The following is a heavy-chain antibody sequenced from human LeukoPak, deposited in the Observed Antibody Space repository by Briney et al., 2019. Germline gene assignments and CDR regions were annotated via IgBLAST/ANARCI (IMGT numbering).Heavy chain of an antibody. CDR1: GGTFSSYT. CDR3: ARGGAVGATTSDY. D-gene: IGHD1-26*01. J-gene: IGHJ4*02. CDR2: IIPILGIA. V-gene: IGHV1-69*02. Sequence: GASVKVSCKASGGTFSSYTISWVRQAPGQGLKWMGRIIPILGIANYAQKFQGRVTITADKSTSTAYMELSSLRSEDTAVYYCARGGAVGATTSDYWGQGTLVTVSS.